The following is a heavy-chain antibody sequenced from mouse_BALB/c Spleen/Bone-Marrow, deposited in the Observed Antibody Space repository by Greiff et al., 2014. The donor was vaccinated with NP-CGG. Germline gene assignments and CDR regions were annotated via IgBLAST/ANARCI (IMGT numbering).Heavy chain of an antibody. CDR3: ARHYYGAMDY. CDR2: INPGSGGT. J-gene: IGHJ4*01. CDR1: GYAFTNYL. V-gene: IGHV1-54*01. Sequence: QVQLKESGAELVRPGTSVKVSCKASGYAFTNYLIEWVKQRPGQGLEWIGVINPGSGGTNYNEKFKGKATLTADKSSSTAYMQLSSLTSDDSEVYFCARHYYGAMDYWGQGTSVTVSS. D-gene: IGHD1-2*01.